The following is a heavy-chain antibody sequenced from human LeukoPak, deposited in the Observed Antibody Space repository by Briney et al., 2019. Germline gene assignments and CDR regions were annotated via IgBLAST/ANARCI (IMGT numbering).Heavy chain of an antibody. D-gene: IGHD3-3*01. CDR1: GFTFSSYS. CDR3: ARDRITIFGVAIDY. V-gene: IGHV3-21*01. J-gene: IGHJ4*02. Sequence: GGSLRLSCAASGFTFSSYSMNWVRQAPGKGLEWVSSISSSSSYIYYADSVKGRFTISRDNAKNSLYLQMNSLRAEDTAVYYCARDRITIFGVAIDYWGQGTLVTVSS. CDR2: ISSSSSYI.